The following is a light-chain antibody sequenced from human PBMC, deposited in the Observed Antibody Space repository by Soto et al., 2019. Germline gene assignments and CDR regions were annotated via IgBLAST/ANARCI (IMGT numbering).Light chain of an antibody. CDR1: QSVSSY. CDR2: DAS. CDR3: QQRSNWPRT. J-gene: IGKJ3*01. V-gene: IGKV3-11*01. Sequence: EIGLPQSPATLSLSPGERATLSCRASQSVSSYLAWYQQKPGQAPRLLIYDASNRATGIPARFSGSGSGTDFTLTISSLEPEDFAVYYCQQRSNWPRTFGPGTKVDI.